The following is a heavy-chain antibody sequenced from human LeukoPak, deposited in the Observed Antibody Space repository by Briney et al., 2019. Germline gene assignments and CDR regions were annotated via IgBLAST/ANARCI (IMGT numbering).Heavy chain of an antibody. Sequence: ASVKVPCKASGYTFTSYYMHWVRQAPGQGLEWMGIINPSGGSTSYAQKFQGRVTMTRDTSTSTVYMELSSLRSVDTAVYYCARENIAVAGTDYWGQGTLVTVSS. CDR2: INPSGGST. CDR3: ARENIAVAGTDY. J-gene: IGHJ4*02. V-gene: IGHV1-46*01. D-gene: IGHD6-19*01. CDR1: GYTFTSYY.